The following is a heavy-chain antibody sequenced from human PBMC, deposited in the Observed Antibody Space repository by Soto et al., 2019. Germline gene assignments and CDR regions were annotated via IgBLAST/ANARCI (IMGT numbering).Heavy chain of an antibody. CDR1: GYTFTSYG. V-gene: IGHV1-18*04. CDR2: INGYNGDT. D-gene: IGHD3-22*01. Sequence: QVQLVQSGDEVKKPGASVKVSCKASGYTFTSYGIGWVRQAPGQGLDWMGWINGYNGDTNYAQKLQGRVTVTTDTSTSTAYMELRSLTSDDTAVYYCATSGSSGYSYWGQGTLVTVSS. CDR3: ATSGSSGYSY. J-gene: IGHJ4*02.